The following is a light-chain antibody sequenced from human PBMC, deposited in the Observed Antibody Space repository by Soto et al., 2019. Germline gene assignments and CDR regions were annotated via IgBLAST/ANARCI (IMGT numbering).Light chain of an antibody. CDR2: LGS. J-gene: IGKJ2*01. CDR1: QSLLPRNGYNY. Sequence: DFVMTQSPRSLPVTPGGPASISCRSSQSLLPRNGYNYLDWYLQKPGQSTQLLIYLGSTRASGVDDRFSGSGSGTDFTLTIRRVEADDVGVYYCMAGLQTPYTVGKG. CDR3: MAGLQTPYT. V-gene: IGKV2-28*01.